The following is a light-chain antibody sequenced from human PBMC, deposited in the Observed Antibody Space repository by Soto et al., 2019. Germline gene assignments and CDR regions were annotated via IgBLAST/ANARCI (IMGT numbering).Light chain of an antibody. CDR3: QQYGSSPPWT. V-gene: IGKV3-20*01. Sequence: EIVLTQSPGSLSLSPGQRATLSCRASQSVDTTFFAWYQKKPGQAPRLLIYGASSRATGIPDRFSGSGSGTDFTLTISRLEPEDFAVYYCQQYGSSPPWTFGQGTKLEIK. J-gene: IGKJ1*01. CDR1: QSVDTTF. CDR2: GAS.